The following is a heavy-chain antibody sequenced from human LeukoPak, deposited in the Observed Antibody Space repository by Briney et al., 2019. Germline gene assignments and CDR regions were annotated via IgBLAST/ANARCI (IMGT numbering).Heavy chain of an antibody. CDR3: AKDRYTSGWYLDY. Sequence: GGSLRLSCAASGFTFSSYAMNWVRQAPGKGLEWVSTISGSGGSTYYADSVKGRFTISRDNSKNTLYLQMNSLRAEDTAVYYCAKDRYTSGWYLDYWGQGTLVTVSS. D-gene: IGHD6-19*01. CDR1: GFTFSSYA. V-gene: IGHV3-23*01. CDR2: ISGSGGST. J-gene: IGHJ4*02.